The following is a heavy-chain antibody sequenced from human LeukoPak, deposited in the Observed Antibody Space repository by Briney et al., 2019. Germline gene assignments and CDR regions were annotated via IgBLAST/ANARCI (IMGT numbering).Heavy chain of an antibody. Sequence: PGGSLRLSCAASGFTFSSYEMNWVREAPGKGLEWVSYISSSGSTIYYADSVKGRFTISRDNAKNSLYLQMNSRRAEDTAVYYCARSYYYDRGMDVWGKGTTVTVSS. D-gene: IGHD3-22*01. CDR2: ISSSGSTI. CDR3: ARSYYYDRGMDV. CDR1: GFTFSSYE. J-gene: IGHJ6*03. V-gene: IGHV3-48*03.